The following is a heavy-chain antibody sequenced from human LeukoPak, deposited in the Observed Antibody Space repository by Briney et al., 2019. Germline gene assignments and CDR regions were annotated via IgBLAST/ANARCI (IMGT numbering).Heavy chain of an antibody. D-gene: IGHD5-18*01. Sequence: ASVKVSCKASGYTFTGYCINWVRQAPGQGLEWMGWINAYNGNTKYAQKFQGRVTMTTDTSTSTAYMELRSLRSDDTAVYYCARDGGYSYGDADLDYWGQGTLVTVSS. J-gene: IGHJ4*02. CDR1: GYTFTGYC. CDR3: ARDGGYSYGDADLDY. CDR2: INAYNGNT. V-gene: IGHV1-18*01.